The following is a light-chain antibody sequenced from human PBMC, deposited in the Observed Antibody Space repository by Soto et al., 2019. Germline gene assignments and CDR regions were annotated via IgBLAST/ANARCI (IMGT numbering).Light chain of an antibody. J-gene: IGKJ1*01. CDR1: QSISLF. CDR2: AAS. Sequence: DIQMTQSPSSLSASVGDTVTITCRASQSISLFLNWYQQKPGKAPKLLIYAASSLQIGVPSRSTENGSVTNFTLTISSQQPEDFATYNCHQTDSIPETFGQGTKVEIK. V-gene: IGKV1-39*01. CDR3: HQTDSIPET.